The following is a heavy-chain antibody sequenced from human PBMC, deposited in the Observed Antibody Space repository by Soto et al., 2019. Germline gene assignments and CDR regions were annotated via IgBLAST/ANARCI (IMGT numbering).Heavy chain of an antibody. CDR1: GYTFTSYG. CDR3: AREGFIRIQLWFSHYYYYGMDV. V-gene: IGHV1-18*04. CDR2: ISAYNGNT. Sequence: ASVKVSCKASGYTFTSYGISWVRQAPGQGLEWMGWISAYNGNTNYAQKLQGRVTMTTDTSTSTAYMELRSLRSDDTAVYYCAREGFIRIQLWFSHYYYYGMDVWGQGTTVIVSS. J-gene: IGHJ6*02. D-gene: IGHD5-18*01.